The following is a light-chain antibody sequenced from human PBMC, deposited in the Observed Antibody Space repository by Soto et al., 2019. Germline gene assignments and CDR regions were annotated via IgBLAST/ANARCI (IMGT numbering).Light chain of an antibody. Sequence: QSALTQPASVSGSPGQSITISCTGTSSDVGGYNFVSWYQHNPGKAPKLMIYEVSNRPSGLSNRFSGSKSGNTASLTISGLQAEDEADYYCSSYTSSTTLVFGGGTKVTVL. CDR3: SSYTSSTTLV. CDR1: SSDVGGYNF. J-gene: IGLJ2*01. V-gene: IGLV2-14*01. CDR2: EVS.